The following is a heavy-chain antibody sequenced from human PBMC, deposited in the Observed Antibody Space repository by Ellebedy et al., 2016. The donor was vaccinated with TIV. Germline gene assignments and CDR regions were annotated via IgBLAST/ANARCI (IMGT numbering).Heavy chain of an antibody. J-gene: IGHJ4*02. CDR2: IYHSGST. D-gene: IGHD6-19*01. CDR1: GGSISSSNW. CDR3: ARELVAGRVFDY. Sequence: MPSETLSLTCGVSGGSISSSNWWSWVRQPPGKGLEWIGEIYHSGSTNYNPSLKSRVTISVEKSKNQFSLKLSSVTAADTAVYYCARELVAGRVFDYWGQGTLVTVSS. V-gene: IGHV4-4*02.